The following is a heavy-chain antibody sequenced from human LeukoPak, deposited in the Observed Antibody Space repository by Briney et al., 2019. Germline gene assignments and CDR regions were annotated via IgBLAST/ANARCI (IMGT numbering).Heavy chain of an antibody. J-gene: IGHJ5*02. Sequence: PGGSLRLSCAASGFTFSSYSMNWVRQAPGKGLEWVSSISSSSSYIYYADSVKGRFTISRDNAKNSLYLQMNSLRAEDTAVYYCARDPYSSSSGDWFDPWGQGTLVTVSS. V-gene: IGHV3-21*01. CDR1: GFTFSSYS. CDR2: ISSSSSYI. CDR3: ARDPYSSSSGDWFDP. D-gene: IGHD6-6*01.